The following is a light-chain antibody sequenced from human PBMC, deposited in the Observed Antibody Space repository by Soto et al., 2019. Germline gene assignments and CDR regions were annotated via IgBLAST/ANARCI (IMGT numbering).Light chain of an antibody. Sequence: IQTTQAPSSLSASLGDRVTITCRASQSISSYLNWYQQKPGKAPKLLIYAASSLQSGVPSRFSGSGSGTDFTLTISSLQPEDFATYYCQQSYSTPQTFGQGTKVDI. CDR2: AAS. V-gene: IGKV1-39*01. CDR1: QSISSY. J-gene: IGKJ1*01. CDR3: QQSYSTPQT.